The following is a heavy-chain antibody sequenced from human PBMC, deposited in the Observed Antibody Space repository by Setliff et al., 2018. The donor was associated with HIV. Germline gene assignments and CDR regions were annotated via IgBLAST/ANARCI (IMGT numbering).Heavy chain of an antibody. CDR1: GYTFSRSG. J-gene: IGHJ6*02. CDR2: INGGSGRT. D-gene: IGHD2-15*01. V-gene: IGHV1-3*01. Sequence: ASVKVSCKASGYTFSRSGMHWMRQAPGQRPEWMGCINGGSGRTEYSRKFESRVTITRDTSASTDYLELSSLRPEDTAVYYCAKDRQIDGVARHYYYYGMDVWGQGTTVTVSS. CDR3: AKDRQIDGVARHYYYYGMDV.